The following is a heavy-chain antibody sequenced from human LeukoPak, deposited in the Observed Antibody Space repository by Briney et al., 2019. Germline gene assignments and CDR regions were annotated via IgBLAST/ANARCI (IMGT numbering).Heavy chain of an antibody. CDR1: GFSFTSYG. Sequence: GGSLRLSCAASGFSFTSYGMHWVRQAPGKGLEWVAVIWYDGTNKYYADSVKGRFTISRDTSNNMLYLQMNSLRAEDTAVYYCARVSESGNSDYWGQGTLVAVSS. CDR2: IWYDGTNK. V-gene: IGHV3-33*01. J-gene: IGHJ4*02. D-gene: IGHD4-23*01. CDR3: ARVSESGNSDY.